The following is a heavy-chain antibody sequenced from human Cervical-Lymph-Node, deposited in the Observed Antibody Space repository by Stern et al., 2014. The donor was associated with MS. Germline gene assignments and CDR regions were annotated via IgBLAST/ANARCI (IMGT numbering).Heavy chain of an antibody. CDR1: GYSFTSYW. J-gene: IGHJ4*02. V-gene: IGHV5-51*01. CDR2: IYPGDSAT. Sequence: VQLVESGAEVKKPGESLKISCKGSGYSFTSYWIGWVRQMPGQGLELMGIIYPGDSATRYSPSFQGQVTISADKSISTAYLQWSSLKASDTAMYYCARQGYYGSGSPRVFDYWDQGTLVTVSS. D-gene: IGHD3-10*01. CDR3: ARQGYYGSGSPRVFDY.